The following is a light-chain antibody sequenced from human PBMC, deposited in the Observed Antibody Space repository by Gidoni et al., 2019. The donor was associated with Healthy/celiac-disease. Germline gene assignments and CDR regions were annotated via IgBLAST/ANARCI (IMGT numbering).Light chain of an antibody. V-gene: IGKV4-1*01. CDR1: QSVLYSTNNKNY. CDR2: WAS. Sequence: DIVMTQAPDSLAVSLGERATINCKSSQSVLYSTNNKNYLAWYQQKPGQPPKLLIYWASTRESGVPDRFSGSGSGTDFTRTISSLQAEDVAVYYCQQYYSTPQTFGRGTKVEIK. CDR3: QQYYSTPQT. J-gene: IGKJ4*01.